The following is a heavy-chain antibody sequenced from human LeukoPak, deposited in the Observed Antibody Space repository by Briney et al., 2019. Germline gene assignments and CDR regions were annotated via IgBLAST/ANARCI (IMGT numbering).Heavy chain of an antibody. Sequence: GGSLRLSWGTSGFTFSSYGMTWVRQAPGKGLEWVSSINSSGGIAYYADSVKGRFTISRDNSRNTLFLQMNSLRAEDTAIYYCAKDQGELRFDPWGQGTLVTVSS. J-gene: IGHJ5*02. CDR2: INSSGGIA. CDR3: AKDQGELRFDP. CDR1: GFTFSSYG. V-gene: IGHV3-23*01. D-gene: IGHD1-26*01.